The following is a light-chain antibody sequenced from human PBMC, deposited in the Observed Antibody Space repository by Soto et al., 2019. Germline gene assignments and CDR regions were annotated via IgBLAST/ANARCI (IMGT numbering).Light chain of an antibody. V-gene: IGKV1-5*03. CDR1: QSISIW. Sequence: DIQMTQSPSTVSASVGDIVTVTCWASQSISIWLAWYQQKPGKAPNLLIYKASSLESGVPSRFSGSGSGTEFTLTISSLQPDDFATYYCQQYNIYPWTFGQGTKVEIK. J-gene: IGKJ1*01. CDR2: KAS. CDR3: QQYNIYPWT.